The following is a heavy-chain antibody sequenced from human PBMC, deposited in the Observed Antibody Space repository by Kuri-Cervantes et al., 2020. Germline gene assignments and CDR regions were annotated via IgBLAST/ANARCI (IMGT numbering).Heavy chain of an antibody. V-gene: IGHV3-11*01. J-gene: IGHJ4*02. Sequence: GESLKISCAASGFTFSDYYMSWIRQAPGKGLEWVSYISSSGSTIYYADSVKGRFTISRDNAKNSLYLQMNSLKTEDTAVYYCTTKNYDFWSGYYGVVYWGQGTLVTVSS. D-gene: IGHD3-3*01. CDR2: ISSSGSTI. CDR3: TTKNYDFWSGYYGVVY. CDR1: GFTFSDYY.